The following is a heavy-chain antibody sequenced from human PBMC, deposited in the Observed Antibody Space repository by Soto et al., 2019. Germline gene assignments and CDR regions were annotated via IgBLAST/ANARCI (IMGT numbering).Heavy chain of an antibody. CDR3: ARDGRGCSSTNCYLDY. Sequence: PGGSLRLSCAASGFTFRGCSMNWVRPAPGKGLEWVSFISSSSRNIYYAESVKGRFTISRDNAKNSLSLQMNSLGAEGTAVYYCARDGRGCSSTNCYLDYWGQGTLVTVSS. CDR2: ISSSSRNI. V-gene: IGHV3-21*01. J-gene: IGHJ4*02. D-gene: IGHD2-2*01. CDR1: GFTFRGCS.